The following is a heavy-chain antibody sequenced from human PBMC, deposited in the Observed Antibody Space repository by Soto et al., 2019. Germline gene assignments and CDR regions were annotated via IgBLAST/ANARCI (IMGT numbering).Heavy chain of an antibody. CDR3: ARGYDFWSGYYTGIFWFDP. D-gene: IGHD3-3*01. J-gene: IGHJ5*02. V-gene: IGHV4-31*03. CDR2: IYYSGST. CDR1: GGSISSGGYY. Sequence: QVQLQESGPGLVKPSQTLSLTCTVSGGSISSGGYYWSWIRQHPGKGLEWIGYIYYSGSTYYNPSLKRRVTISVDTSKNQFSLKLSSVTAADTAVYYCARGYDFWSGYYTGIFWFDPWGQGTLVTVSS.